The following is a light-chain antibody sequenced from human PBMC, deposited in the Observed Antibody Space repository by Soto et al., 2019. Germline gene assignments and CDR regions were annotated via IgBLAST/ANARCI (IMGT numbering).Light chain of an antibody. Sequence: QSVLTQPPSVSGAPGQRVTISCTGSSSSIGAIYDVHWYQQLPGTAPKLLIYGNSNRPSGVPDRFSGSKSGTSASLAITGLQAEDEADYYCQSYDISLSGWVFGGGTKLTVL. J-gene: IGLJ3*02. CDR1: SSSIGAIYD. CDR3: QSYDISLSGWV. CDR2: GNS. V-gene: IGLV1-40*01.